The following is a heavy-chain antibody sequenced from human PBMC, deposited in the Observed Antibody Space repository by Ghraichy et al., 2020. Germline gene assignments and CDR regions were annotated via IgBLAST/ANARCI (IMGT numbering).Heavy chain of an antibody. CDR2: IYTSGST. V-gene: IGHV4-61*02. CDR3: AADYGDYGSWFDP. D-gene: IGHD4-17*01. CDR1: GGSISSGSYY. J-gene: IGHJ5*02. Sequence: SLNISCTVSGGSISSGSYYWSWIRQPAGKGLEWIGRIYTSGSTNYNPSLKSRVTISVDTSKNQFSLKLSSVTAADTAVYYCAADYGDYGSWFDPWGQGTLVTVSS.